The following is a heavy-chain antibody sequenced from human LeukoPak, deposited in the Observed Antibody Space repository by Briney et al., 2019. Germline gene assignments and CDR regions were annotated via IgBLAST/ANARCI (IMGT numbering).Heavy chain of an antibody. CDR1: GYTFTGYY. V-gene: IGHV1-2*02. CDR3: ARYDEGTIGTLISN. J-gene: IGHJ4*02. Sequence: ASVKVSCKASGYTFTGYYMHWVRQAPGQGLEWMGWINPNSGGTNYAQKFQGRVTMTRDTSISTAYMELGRLRSDDTAVYYCARYDEGTIGTLISNWGQGTLVTVSS. CDR2: INPNSGGT. D-gene: IGHD1-14*01.